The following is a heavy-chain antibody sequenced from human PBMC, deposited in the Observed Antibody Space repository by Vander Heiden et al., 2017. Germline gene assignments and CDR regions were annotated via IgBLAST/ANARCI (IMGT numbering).Heavy chain of an antibody. CDR1: GFTFSSYS. D-gene: IGHD3-22*01. CDR2: ISSSSSTI. V-gene: IGHV3-48*02. J-gene: IGHJ4*02. CDR3: ARDLGAYYDSSGYFSPGFDY. Sequence: EVQLVESGGGLVQPGGSLRLSCAAPGFTFSSYSMNWVRQAPGKGLEWVSYISSSSSTIYYADSVKGRFTISRDNAKNSLYLQMNSLRDEDTAVYYCARDLGAYYDSSGYFSPGFDYWGQGTLVTVSS.